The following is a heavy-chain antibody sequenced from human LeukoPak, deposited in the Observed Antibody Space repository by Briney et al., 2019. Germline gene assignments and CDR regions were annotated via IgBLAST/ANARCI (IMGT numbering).Heavy chain of an antibody. D-gene: IGHD6-13*01. CDR2: ISWDGGST. CDR1: GFTFDDYT. CDR3: AKDIKRRGAAAGTGGSNWFDP. J-gene: IGHJ5*02. V-gene: IGHV3-43*01. Sequence: PGGSLRLSCAASGFTFDDYTMHWVRQAPGKGLEWVSLISWDGGSTYYADSVKGRFTISRDNSKNSLYLQMNSLRTEDTALYYCAKDIKRRGAAAGTGGSNWFDPWGQGTLVTVSS.